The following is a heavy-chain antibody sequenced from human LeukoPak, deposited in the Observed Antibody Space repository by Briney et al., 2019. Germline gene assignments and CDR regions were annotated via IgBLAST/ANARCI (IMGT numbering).Heavy chain of an antibody. Sequence: GGSLRLSCAASGFTFSSYGMSWVRQAPGKGLEWVSAISGSSGNTYYADSVKGRFTISRDNSKNTLYLQMNSLRAEDTALYYCAKPAKTDYTDYWGQGTLVTVSS. V-gene: IGHV3-23*01. CDR1: GFTFSSYG. D-gene: IGHD1-14*01. CDR3: AKPAKTDYTDY. CDR2: ISGSSGNT. J-gene: IGHJ4*02.